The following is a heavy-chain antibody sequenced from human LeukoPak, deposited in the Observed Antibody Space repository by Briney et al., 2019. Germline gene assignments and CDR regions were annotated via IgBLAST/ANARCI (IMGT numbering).Heavy chain of an antibody. CDR1: GYSFTSYW. CDR3: ARSAVARVRVATIADY. V-gene: IGHV5-51*01. Sequence: GESLKISCKGSGYSFTSYWIGWVRQMPGKGLEWMGIIYPGDSDTRYSPSFQGQVTIPADKSISTAYLQWSSLKASDTAMYYCARSAVARVRVATIADYWGQGALVTVSS. CDR2: IYPGDSDT. J-gene: IGHJ4*02. D-gene: IGHD5-24*01.